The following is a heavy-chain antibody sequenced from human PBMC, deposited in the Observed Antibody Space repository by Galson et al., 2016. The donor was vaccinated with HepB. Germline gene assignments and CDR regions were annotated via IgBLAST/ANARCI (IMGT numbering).Heavy chain of an antibody. D-gene: IGHD3-10*01. CDR3: VRGGSGGYYYGLNV. Sequence: SLRLSCAASGFSFSASTMHWVRQASGKGLEWVGRIKANNYATAYAASVKGRFIISRDDSKNTAHLQMNGLKSEDTAVYYCVRGGSGGYYYGLNVWGQGTTVIVSS. CDR1: GFSFSAST. CDR2: IKANNYAT. J-gene: IGHJ6*02. V-gene: IGHV3-73*01.